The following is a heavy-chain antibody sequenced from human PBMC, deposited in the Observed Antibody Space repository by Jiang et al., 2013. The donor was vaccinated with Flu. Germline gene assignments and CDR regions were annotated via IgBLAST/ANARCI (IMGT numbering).Heavy chain of an antibody. CDR3: AKGIGNTEPWYFDL. D-gene: IGHD1-14*01. CDR1: GFIFSSYA. Sequence: LLESGGGLVQPGGSLRLSCVASGFIFSSYAMGWVRQAPGKGLEWVSVIMGSGDSAYYADSVKDRFTISRDNSKNTLFLQTNSLRVDDTAVYYCAKGIGNTEPWYFDLWGRGTLVTVSS. J-gene: IGHJ2*01. CDR2: IMGSGDSA. V-gene: IGHV3-23*01.